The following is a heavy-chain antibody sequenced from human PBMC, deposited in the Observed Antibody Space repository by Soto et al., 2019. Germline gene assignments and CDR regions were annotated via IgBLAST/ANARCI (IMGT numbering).Heavy chain of an antibody. V-gene: IGHV3-64D*06. CDR1: GFTFSSYA. CDR2: ISSNGGST. CDR3: VRRSGWYGAFDV. Sequence: VGALRLSCSASGFTFSSYAMHWVRQAPGKGLEYVSAISSNGGSTYYADSVKGRFTISRDNSKNTLYLQMSSLRAEDTAVYYCVRRSGWYGAFDVWGQGTMVTVSS. J-gene: IGHJ3*01. D-gene: IGHD6-19*01.